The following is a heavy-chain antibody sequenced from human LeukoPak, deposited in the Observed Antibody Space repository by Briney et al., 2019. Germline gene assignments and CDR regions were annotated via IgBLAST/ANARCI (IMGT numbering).Heavy chain of an antibody. Sequence: GGSLRLSCAASGFTFDDYTMHWVRQAPGKGLEWVSLISWDGGSTYYADSVKGRFTISRDNSKNSLYLQMNSLRSEDTALYYCAKDKDTSGWDHWGQGTLVTVSS. CDR1: GFTFDDYT. J-gene: IGHJ4*02. CDR2: ISWDGGST. D-gene: IGHD6-19*01. V-gene: IGHV3-43*01. CDR3: AKDKDTSGWDH.